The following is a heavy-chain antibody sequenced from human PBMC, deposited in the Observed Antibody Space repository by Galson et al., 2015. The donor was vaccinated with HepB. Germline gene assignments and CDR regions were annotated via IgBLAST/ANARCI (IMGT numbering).Heavy chain of an antibody. V-gene: IGHV3-11*03. J-gene: IGHJ4*02. CDR3: ARGSCNSTSCYDY. Sequence: SLRLSCAASGFTFGDYYMSWIRQAPGKGLERLSYISGSSTYTNYADSVEGRFTISRDNGRNSLYLQMNSLRAEDMAVYYCARGSCNSTSCYDYWGPGTLVTVSS. D-gene: IGHD2-2*01. CDR1: GFTFGDYY. CDR2: ISGSSTYT.